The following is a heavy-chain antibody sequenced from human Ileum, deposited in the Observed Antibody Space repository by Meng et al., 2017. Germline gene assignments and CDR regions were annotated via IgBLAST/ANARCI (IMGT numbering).Heavy chain of an antibody. D-gene: IGHD6-19*01. Sequence: QVQLGQSGAEVKKPGASVTVSCKTFGYTFSDYFMYWVRQAPGQGLEWMGWIDPRTGDTRYTQKLQGRVTMTRDTSISTVYMEVTNLRDDDTAVYYCARDLAGLGGYWGQGTLVTVSS. CDR3: ARDLAGLGGY. J-gene: IGHJ4*02. V-gene: IGHV1-2*02. CDR2: IDPRTGDT. CDR1: GYTFSDYF.